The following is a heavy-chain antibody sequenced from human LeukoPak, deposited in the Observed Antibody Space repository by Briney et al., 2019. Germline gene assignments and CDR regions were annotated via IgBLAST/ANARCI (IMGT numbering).Heavy chain of an antibody. CDR1: GGSISSGDYY. V-gene: IGHV4-30-4*01. CDR2: IYYSGST. CDR3: ARASVTYYYYYMDV. Sequence: SQTLSLTCTVSGGSISSGDYYWSWIRQPPGKGLEWIGYIYYSGSTYYNPSLKSRVTISVDTSKNQFSLKLSSVTAADTAVYYCARASVTYYYYYMDVWGKGTTVTVSS. J-gene: IGHJ6*03. D-gene: IGHD4-11*01.